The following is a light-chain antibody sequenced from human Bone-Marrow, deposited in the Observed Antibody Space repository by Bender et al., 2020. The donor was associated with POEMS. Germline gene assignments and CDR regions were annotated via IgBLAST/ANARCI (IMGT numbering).Light chain of an antibody. Sequence: QSALTQPASVSGSPGQSITISCAGTSNDVGLYNLVSWYQQHPGKAPKLIIFEDTQRPSGVSNRFSGSKSGNTASLTVSGRQAEDEADYYCCSYAGSSTPYVCGTGTKVTVL. CDR1: SNDVGLYNL. CDR2: EDT. V-gene: IGLV2-23*01. CDR3: CSYAGSSTPYV. J-gene: IGLJ1*01.